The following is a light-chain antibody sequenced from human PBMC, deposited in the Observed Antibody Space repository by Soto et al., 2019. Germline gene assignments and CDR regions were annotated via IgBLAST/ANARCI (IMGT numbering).Light chain of an antibody. CDR1: QSFVNMS. V-gene: IGKV3-20*01. CDR3: QQFGSSPRT. Sequence: LTQSPVTLSLSPGERATLSCRASQSFVNMSLAWYQQKPGQAPRLLMYCAARRPTGIPDRFSGSGSGTDFTLTISSLQPEDFAAYYCQQFGSSPRTFGQGTKVDIK. CDR2: CAA. J-gene: IGKJ1*01.